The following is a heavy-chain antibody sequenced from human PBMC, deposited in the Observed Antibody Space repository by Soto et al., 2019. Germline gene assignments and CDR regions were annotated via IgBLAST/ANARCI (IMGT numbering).Heavy chain of an antibody. CDR2: ISGSSRNM. CDR3: ARDNGYDAATLDY. Sequence: VGSLRLSCAASGFTFSTCSMNWVRQAPGKGLEWVSSISGSSRNMYYADSVKGRFTISRDNAKNSLYLQMNSLRAEDTAVYYCARDNGYDAATLDYWGQGTLVTVSS. V-gene: IGHV3-21*01. CDR1: GFTFSTCS. J-gene: IGHJ4*02. D-gene: IGHD5-12*01.